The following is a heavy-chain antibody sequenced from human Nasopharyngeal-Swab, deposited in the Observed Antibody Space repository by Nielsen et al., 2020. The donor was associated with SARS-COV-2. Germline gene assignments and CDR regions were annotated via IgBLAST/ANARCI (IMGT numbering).Heavy chain of an antibody. Sequence: ASVTVSCKASGYTFTNYAMNCVRQAPGQGLEWMGWINTNTGNPTYAQGFTGRFVFSLDTSVSTAYLQISSLKAEDTAVYYCARSPYYYYMDVWGKGTTVTVSS. CDR1: GYTFTNYA. CDR2: INTNTGNP. CDR3: ARSPYYYYMDV. V-gene: IGHV7-4-1*02. J-gene: IGHJ6*03.